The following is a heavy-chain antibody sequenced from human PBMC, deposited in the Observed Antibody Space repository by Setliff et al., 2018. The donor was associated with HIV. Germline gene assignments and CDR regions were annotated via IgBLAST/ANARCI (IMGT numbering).Heavy chain of an antibody. J-gene: IGHJ3*02. D-gene: IGHD2-15*01. Sequence: PSETLSLTCTVSGGSISSYYWSWIRQPPGKGLEWIRNIHSSGSTNYNPSLKSRVTISVDTSKNQFSLKLTSVTAADTAVYYCARVCPPIQGAPFGTPPGAFDIWGQGTMVTVSS. CDR3: ARVCPPIQGAPFGTPPGAFDI. CDR2: IHSSGST. V-gene: IGHV4-4*09. CDR1: GGSISSYY.